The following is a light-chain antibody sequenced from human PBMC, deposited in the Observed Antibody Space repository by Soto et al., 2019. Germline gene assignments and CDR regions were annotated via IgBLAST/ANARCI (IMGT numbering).Light chain of an antibody. CDR1: DSDVGGYKY. Sequence: QSALAQPASVSGSPGQSITISCTGTDSDVGGYKYVSWYQQHPGKAPKLMIYEVSNRPSGVSNRFSGSKSGNTASLTISGLQAEDEADYYCSSYTSSSTVLFGGGTQLTVL. V-gene: IGLV2-14*01. CDR2: EVS. J-gene: IGLJ7*01. CDR3: SSYTSSSTVL.